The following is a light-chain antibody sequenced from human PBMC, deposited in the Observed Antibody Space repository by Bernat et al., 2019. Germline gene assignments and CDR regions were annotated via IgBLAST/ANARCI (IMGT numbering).Light chain of an antibody. CDR1: SSDVGGYNY. Sequence: QSALTQPASVSGSLGQSITISCTGTSSDVGGYNYVSWYQHHPGKAPKLMIYHVSSRPSGISNRFSGSKSGDTASLTISGLLAEDEADYYCSSYTSSSTLVFGGGTRLTVL. CDR3: SSYTSSSTLV. CDR2: HVS. J-gene: IGLJ3*02. V-gene: IGLV2-14*03.